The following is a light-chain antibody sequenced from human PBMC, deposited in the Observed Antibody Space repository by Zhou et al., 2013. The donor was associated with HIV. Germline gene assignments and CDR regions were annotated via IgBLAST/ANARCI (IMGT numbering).Light chain of an antibody. CDR2: EAS. V-gene: IGKV3-11*01. Sequence: EIVLTQSPGTLSLSPGESATLSCRVSQRISNHLAWYQQKPGQAPRLLIYEASNRATGIPARFSGSGSGTDFSLTISSLEPEDFAVYYCQERGSWPRVTFGLGTRLE. CDR3: QERGSWPRVT. J-gene: IGKJ5*01. CDR1: QRISNH.